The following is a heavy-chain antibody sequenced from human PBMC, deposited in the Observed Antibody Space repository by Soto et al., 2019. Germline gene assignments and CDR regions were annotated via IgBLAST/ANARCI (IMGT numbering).Heavy chain of an antibody. V-gene: IGHV4-4*07. CDR2: IYTSGNT. CDR1: GGSISNYY. Sequence: PSETLSLTCTVSGGSISNYYWSWIRQPAGKGLEWIGRIYTSGNTNYNPSLKGRVTMSVDMSKNQFSLKLSSVAAADTAVYYCARDRLGRFGELFPDAFDIWGQGTMVT. D-gene: IGHD3-10*01. J-gene: IGHJ3*02. CDR3: ARDRLGRFGELFPDAFDI.